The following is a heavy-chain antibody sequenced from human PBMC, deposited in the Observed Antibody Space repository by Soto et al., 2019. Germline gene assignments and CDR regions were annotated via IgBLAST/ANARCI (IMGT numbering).Heavy chain of an antibody. V-gene: IGHV3-9*01. J-gene: IGHJ6*02. D-gene: IGHD3-10*01. CDR1: GFTFDDYA. CDR3: EKGLLPPAPHPRGVYFYYGMDV. CDR2: ISWNGGYI. Sequence: GGSLRLSCAASGFTFDDYAIHWVRQPPGKGLEWVSGISWNGGYIGYAHSVKGRFTISRDNAKNSLYLQMNSLRPEDTAFYYCEKGLLPPAPHPRGVYFYYGMDVGGPGPPDTVPS.